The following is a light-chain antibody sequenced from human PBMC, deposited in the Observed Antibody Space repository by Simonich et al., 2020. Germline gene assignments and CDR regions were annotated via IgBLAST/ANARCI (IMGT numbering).Light chain of an antibody. CDR3: CSYAGSSTFVV. J-gene: IGLJ2*01. Sequence: QSALTQPASVSGSPGQSITISCTGTSSDVGGYNYVSWYQQHPGKAPKLMIYDVSNRPSGGSHRCSGSKSGNTASLTISGLQAGDEADYYCCSYAGSSTFVVFGGGTKLTVL. V-gene: IGLV2-14*03. CDR1: SSDVGGYNY. CDR2: DVS.